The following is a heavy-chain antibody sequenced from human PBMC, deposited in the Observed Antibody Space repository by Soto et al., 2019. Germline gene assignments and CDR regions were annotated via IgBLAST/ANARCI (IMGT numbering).Heavy chain of an antibody. CDR2: ISSSCRNI. CDR1: GFTFNNYS. V-gene: IGHV3-48*02. CDR3: VRDSRHDNSNSLSRVWFDP. D-gene: IGHD4-4*01. J-gene: IGHJ5*02. Sequence: EVQVVEAGGGLVQPGGSLRLSCAASGFTFNNYSMNWVRRAPGKGLEWVSYISSSCRNIYYADSVKGRFTISRDNAKNSLNLKKTSLRHDDTVLYYCVRDSRHDNSNSLSRVWFDPWGQGTLVTVSS.